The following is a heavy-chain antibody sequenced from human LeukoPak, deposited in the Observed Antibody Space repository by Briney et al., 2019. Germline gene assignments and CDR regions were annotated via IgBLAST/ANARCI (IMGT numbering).Heavy chain of an antibody. CDR3: ARQYYYDSSGYYYY. J-gene: IGHJ4*02. CDR2: ISAYNGNT. CDR1: GYTFTSYG. Sequence: ASVKVSCKASGYTFTSYGISWVRQAPGQGLEWMGWISAYNGNTNYAQKLQGRVTMTTDTSTSTAYMGLRSLRSDDTAVYYCARQYYYDSSGYYYYWGQGTLVTVSS. V-gene: IGHV1-18*01. D-gene: IGHD3-22*01.